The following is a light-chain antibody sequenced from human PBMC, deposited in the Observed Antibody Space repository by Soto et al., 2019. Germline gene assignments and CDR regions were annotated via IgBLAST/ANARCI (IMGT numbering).Light chain of an antibody. J-gene: IGKJ1*01. CDR3: QQYNNWPRT. Sequence: EIVMTQSQATLSVSPGERATLSCRASQSVSSNLAWYQQKPGQAPRLRIYGTSTRTTGVPARFSGSGSGTEFTLTISSLQSEDFAVYYCQQYNNWPRTFGQGTKLDIK. V-gene: IGKV3-15*01. CDR2: GTS. CDR1: QSVSSN.